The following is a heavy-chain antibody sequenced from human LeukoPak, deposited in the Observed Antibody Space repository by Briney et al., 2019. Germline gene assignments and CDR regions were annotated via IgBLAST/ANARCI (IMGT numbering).Heavy chain of an antibody. CDR3: ARGKRGKGLKTYYYDSSGYWPIDY. D-gene: IGHD3-22*01. J-gene: IGHJ4*02. CDR2: INHSGST. CDR1: GGSFSGYY. Sequence: SETLSLTCAAYGGSFSGYYRSWIRQPPGKGLEWIGEINHSGSTNYNPSLKSRVTISVDTSKNQFSLKLSSVTAADTAVYYCARGKRGKGLKTYYYDSSGYWPIDYWGQGTLVTVSS. V-gene: IGHV4-34*01.